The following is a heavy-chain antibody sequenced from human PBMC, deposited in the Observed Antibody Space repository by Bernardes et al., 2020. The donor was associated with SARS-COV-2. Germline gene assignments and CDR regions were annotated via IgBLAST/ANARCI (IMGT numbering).Heavy chain of an antibody. CDR3: AKAYFPYYGSGSSLDY. D-gene: IGHD3-10*01. CDR2: ISWNSGSI. V-gene: IGHV3-9*01. CDR1: GFTFDDYA. Sequence: GGSLRLSCAASGFTFDDYAMHWVRQAPGKGLEWVSGISWNSGSIGYADSVKGRFTISRDNAKNSLYLQMNSLRAEDTALYYCAKAYFPYYGSGSSLDYWGQGTLVTVSS. J-gene: IGHJ4*02.